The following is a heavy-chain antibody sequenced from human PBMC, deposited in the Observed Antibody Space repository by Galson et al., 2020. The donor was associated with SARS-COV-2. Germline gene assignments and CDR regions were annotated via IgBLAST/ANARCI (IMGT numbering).Heavy chain of an antibody. D-gene: IGHD3-9*01. Sequence: SETLSLTCTVSGGSISSSSYYWGWIRQPPGQGLEWIGSIYYRGSTYYNPSLKSRVTISVDTSKNQFSLKLSSVTAADTAVYYCARLYDTLYYYYGMDVWGQGTTVTVSS. V-gene: IGHV4-39*01. CDR1: GGSISSSSYY. J-gene: IGHJ6*02. CDR3: ARLYDTLYYYYGMDV. CDR2: IYYRGST.